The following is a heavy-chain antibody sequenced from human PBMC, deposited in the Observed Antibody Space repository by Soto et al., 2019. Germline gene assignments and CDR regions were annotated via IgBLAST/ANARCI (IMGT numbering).Heavy chain of an antibody. CDR3: AKGSGYSLYYFDY. V-gene: IGHV3-9*01. D-gene: IGHD5-18*01. J-gene: IGHJ4*02. CDR2: ISWNSGSI. CDR1: GFTFDDYA. Sequence: EVQLVESGGGLVQPGRSLRLSCAASGFTFDDYAMHWVRQAPGKGLEWVSGISWNSGSIGYADSVKGRFTISRDNAKNSLYLQMNSLRAEDTALYYCAKGSGYSLYYFDYWGQGTLVTVSS.